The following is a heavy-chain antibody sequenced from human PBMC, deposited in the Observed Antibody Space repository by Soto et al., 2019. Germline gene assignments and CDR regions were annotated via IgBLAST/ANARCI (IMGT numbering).Heavy chain of an antibody. CDR3: ARAIGRIAVAGQDYYYYYGLDV. V-gene: IGHV3-33*01. D-gene: IGHD6-19*01. CDR2: IWYDGSNK. J-gene: IGHJ6*02. CDR1: GFTFSSYG. Sequence: GGSLRLSCAASGFTFSSYGMHWVRQAPGKGLEWVAVIWYDGSNKYYADSVKGRFTISRDNSKNTLYLQMNSLRAEDTAVYYCARAIGRIAVAGQDYYYYYGLDVWGQGTTVTVSS.